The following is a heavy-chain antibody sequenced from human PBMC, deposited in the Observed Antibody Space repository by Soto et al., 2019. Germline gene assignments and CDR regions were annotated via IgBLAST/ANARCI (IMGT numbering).Heavy chain of an antibody. V-gene: IGHV2-70*12. CDR1: GFSLRTSGMC. D-gene: IGHD6-6*01. Sequence: GTGPTLMNPTQTLTLTCTFCGFSLRTSGMCVSWIRQPPGKALEWPALVDWDGDKYYNTSLKTRLTISRDTSKNQVVLTMTNMDPVDTATYYCARRAAYSSSYFFDYWGQGSLVTVSS. CDR3: ARRAAYSSSYFFDY. J-gene: IGHJ4*02. CDR2: VDWDGDK.